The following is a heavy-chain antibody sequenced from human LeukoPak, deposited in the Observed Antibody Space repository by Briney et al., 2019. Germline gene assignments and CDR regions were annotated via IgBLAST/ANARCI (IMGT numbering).Heavy chain of an antibody. Sequence: PGGSLRLSCGASGFTFSRYGMHWVRQAPGKGLEWVAYIRKDGSDKYYADSVKGRFTISRDSSKSMVYLQMNSLRAEDTAVYYCAKDSNWAFDYWGQGTLDSVSS. CDR3: AKDSNWAFDY. D-gene: IGHD7-27*01. CDR2: IRKDGSDK. J-gene: IGHJ4*02. CDR1: GFTFSRYG. V-gene: IGHV3-30*02.